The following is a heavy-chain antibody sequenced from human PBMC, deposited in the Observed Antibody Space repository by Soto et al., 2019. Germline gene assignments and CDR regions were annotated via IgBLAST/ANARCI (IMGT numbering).Heavy chain of an antibody. V-gene: IGHV3-33*01. CDR3: GRDGGRCRSECYFLLVY. D-gene: IGHD3-10*01. CDR1: GFTFSSYG. Sequence: GGSLRCSCAASGFTFSSYGMHWVRQAPGKGLEWVAVIWYDGSNKYYADSVKGRFTISRDNSKNTLYLQMNSLRAEDTAVYYCGRDGGRCRSECYFLLVYLDQGTLLTVSS. J-gene: IGHJ4*01. CDR2: IWYDGSNK.